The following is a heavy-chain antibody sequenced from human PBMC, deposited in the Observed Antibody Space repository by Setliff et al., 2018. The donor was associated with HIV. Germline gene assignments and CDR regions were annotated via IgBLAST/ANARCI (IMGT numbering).Heavy chain of an antibody. Sequence: PSETLSLTCTVSGGSISTYYWSWIRQPPGKGLEWIGYIYTSGSTNYNPSLKSRVTISVDTSKNQFSLKLTSVTAADTAVYYCARLSGDYYYFDYWGQGTLVTVSS. D-gene: IGHD2-21*02. CDR3: ARLSGDYYYFDY. V-gene: IGHV4-4*09. J-gene: IGHJ4*02. CDR2: IYTSGST. CDR1: GGSISTYY.